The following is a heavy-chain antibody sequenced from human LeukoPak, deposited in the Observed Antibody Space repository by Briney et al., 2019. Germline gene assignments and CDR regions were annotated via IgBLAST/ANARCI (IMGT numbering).Heavy chain of an antibody. Sequence: SETLSLTCGVSGGSLSGYFWNWIRQPPGKGLEYIGEVNHGGATIVNPSLQSRVTISIDTSRNQFSLRLSSVTAADTAVYYCARGRENYYGGSGYAFGRYFDYWAQGTLATVSS. CDR2: VNHGGAT. CDR1: GGSLSGYF. J-gene: IGHJ4*02. CDR3: ARGRENYYGGSGYAFGRYFDY. V-gene: IGHV4-34*01. D-gene: IGHD3-22*01.